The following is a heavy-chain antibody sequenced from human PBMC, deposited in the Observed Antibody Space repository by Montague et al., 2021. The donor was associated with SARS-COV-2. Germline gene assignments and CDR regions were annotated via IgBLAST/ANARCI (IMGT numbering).Heavy chain of an antibody. J-gene: IGHJ5*02. CDR1: GYTFTSYG. V-gene: IGHV1-18*01. CDR2: ISAYNGST. CDR3: ASAVAGFSWFDP. D-gene: IGHD6-19*01. Sequence: SVKVSCKASGYTFTSYGISWVRQAPGQGLEWMGWISAYNGSTNYAQKLQGRVTMTTDTSTSTAYMELRSLRSDDTAVYYCASAVAGFSWFDPWGQGTLVTVSS.